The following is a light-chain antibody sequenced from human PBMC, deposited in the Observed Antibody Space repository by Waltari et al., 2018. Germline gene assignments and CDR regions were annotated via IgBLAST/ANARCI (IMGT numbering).Light chain of an antibody. J-gene: IGLJ3*02. CDR2: SDN. Sequence: QSVLTQPPSASGTPGQKITISCSGARSNVGGNPVNWYRHLPGSAPNPLTLSDNQRPPGVPDRFAGSKSGTSASLAISGLQSEDEADYYCAAWDFRVELWVFGGGTKLTVL. CDR3: AAWDFRVELWV. CDR1: RSNVGGNP. V-gene: IGLV1-44*01.